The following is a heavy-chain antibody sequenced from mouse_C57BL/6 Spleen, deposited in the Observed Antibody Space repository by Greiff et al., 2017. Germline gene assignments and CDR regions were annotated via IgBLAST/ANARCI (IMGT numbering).Heavy chain of an antibody. J-gene: IGHJ2*01. D-gene: IGHD2-4*01. CDR1: GYTFTDYY. CDR3: ARSNDYDED. V-gene: IGHV1-76*01. CDR2: IYPGSGNT. Sequence: VKVVESGAELVRPGASVKLSCKASGYTFTDYYINWVKQRPGQGLEWIARIYPGSGNTYYNEKFKGKATLTAEKSSSTAYMQLSSLTSEDSAVYFCARSNDYDEDWGQGTTLTVSS.